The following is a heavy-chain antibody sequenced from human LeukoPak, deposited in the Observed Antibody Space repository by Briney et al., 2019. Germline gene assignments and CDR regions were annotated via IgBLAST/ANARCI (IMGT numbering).Heavy chain of an antibody. D-gene: IGHD3-3*01. CDR1: GYTFTSYG. CDR3: ARPCSYYDFWSGYYSGDYFDY. Sequence: ASVKVSCKASGYTFTSYGISWVRQAPGQGLEWMGWISTNIGNTNYAQRLQGRVTMTTDTSTSTAYMELRSLRSDDPAVYYCARPCSYYDFWSGYYSGDYFDYWGQGTLVTVSS. V-gene: IGHV1-18*01. CDR2: ISTNIGNT. J-gene: IGHJ4*02.